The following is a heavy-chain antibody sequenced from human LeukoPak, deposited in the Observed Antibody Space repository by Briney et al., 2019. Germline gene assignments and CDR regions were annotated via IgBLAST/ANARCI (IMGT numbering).Heavy chain of an antibody. J-gene: IGHJ4*02. CDR1: GFTFSSYA. CDR2: ISTSSSYI. D-gene: IGHD4-17*01. Sequence: GGSLRLSCAASGFTFSSYAMSWVRQAPGKGLEWVSSISTSSSYIYYADSVKGRFTISRDNAKNSLFLQMNSLRAEDTAVYYCARLRSPTDYWGQGTLVTVSS. V-gene: IGHV3-21*06. CDR3: ARLRSPTDY.